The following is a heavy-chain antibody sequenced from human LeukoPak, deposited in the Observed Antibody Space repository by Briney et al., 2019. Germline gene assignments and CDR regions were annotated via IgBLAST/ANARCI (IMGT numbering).Heavy chain of an antibody. D-gene: IGHD3-10*01. CDR2: MNPNSGNT. J-gene: IGHJ4*02. CDR1: GYTFTSYD. V-gene: IGHV1-8*01. Sequence: ASVKVSCKASGYTFTSYDINWVRQATGQGLEWMGWMNPNSGNTGYAQKFQGRVTITADKSTSTAYMELSSLRSEDTAVYYCASGPPYGSGSYLDYWGQGTLVTVSS. CDR3: ASGPPYGSGSYLDY.